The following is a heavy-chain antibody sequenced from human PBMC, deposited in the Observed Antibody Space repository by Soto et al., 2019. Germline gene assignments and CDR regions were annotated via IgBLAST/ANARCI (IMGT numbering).Heavy chain of an antibody. J-gene: IGHJ5*02. CDR1: GGSFNGYY. D-gene: IGHD3-3*01. CDR2: INHSGST. CDR3: ARLDFWSGYRFDP. Sequence: AETLSLTCAVYGGSFNGYYWSWIRQPPGKGLEWIGEINHSGSTNYNPSLKSRVTISVDTSKNQFSLKLSSVTAADTAVYYCARLDFWSGYRFDPWGQGTLVTVSS. V-gene: IGHV4-34*01.